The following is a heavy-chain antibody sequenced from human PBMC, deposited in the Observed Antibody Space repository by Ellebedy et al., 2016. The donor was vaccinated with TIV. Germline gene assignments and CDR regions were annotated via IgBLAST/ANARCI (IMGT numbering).Heavy chain of an antibody. V-gene: IGHV1-69*04. D-gene: IGHD4-17*01. Sequence: AASVKVSCKASGGTFSNYAISWVRQAPGQGLEWMGRINPLLGVASYAQKFQGRLTIIAETATSTDYMELTSLTYEDTAVYYCAADYGDYVAEDWGQGTLITVSS. CDR2: INPLLGVA. CDR3: AADYGDYVAED. J-gene: IGHJ4*02. CDR1: GGTFSNYA.